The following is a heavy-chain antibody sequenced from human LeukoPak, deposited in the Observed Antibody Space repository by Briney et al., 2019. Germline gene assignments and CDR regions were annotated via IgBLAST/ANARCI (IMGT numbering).Heavy chain of an antibody. CDR1: GDSINNYY. J-gene: IGHJ4*02. Sequence: SSETLSLTCSVSGDSINNYYWNWIRQPPGKELEWIAYTHYTGNTKSNPSLKSRVTTSVDTSKSQFSLKLSSATAADTAVYYCAKWSSTLKAFDFWGQGILVIVSS. CDR3: AKWSSTLKAFDF. V-gene: IGHV4-59*08. CDR2: THYTGNT. D-gene: IGHD2-8*01.